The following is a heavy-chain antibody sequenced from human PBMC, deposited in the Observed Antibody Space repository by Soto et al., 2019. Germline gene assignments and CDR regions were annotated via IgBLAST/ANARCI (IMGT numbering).Heavy chain of an antibody. CDR2: ISSSSSTI. V-gene: IGHV3-48*01. CDR3: ARNPTYYYGSFTSAHYYYYYMDF. J-gene: IGHJ6*03. D-gene: IGHD3-10*01. Sequence: GGSLRLSCAASGFTFSSYSMNWVRQAPGKGLEWVSYISSSSSTIYYADSVKGRFTISRDNAKNSLYLQMNSLRAEDTAVYYCARNPTYYYGSFTSAHYYYYYMDFWGTGITVTVSS. CDR1: GFTFSSYS.